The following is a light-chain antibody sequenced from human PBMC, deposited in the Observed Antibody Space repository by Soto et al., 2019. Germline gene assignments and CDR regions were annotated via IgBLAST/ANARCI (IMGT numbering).Light chain of an antibody. CDR1: QSVSSN. V-gene: IGKV3-15*01. CDR3: QQRSNWPGT. J-gene: IGKJ1*01. CDR2: GAS. Sequence: EIVMTQSPATLSVSPGERATLSCRASQSVSSNLAWYQQKPGQAPRLLIYGASTRATGIPARFSGSGSGTEFTLTIISLEPEDFAVYYCQQRSNWPGTFGQGTKVEIK.